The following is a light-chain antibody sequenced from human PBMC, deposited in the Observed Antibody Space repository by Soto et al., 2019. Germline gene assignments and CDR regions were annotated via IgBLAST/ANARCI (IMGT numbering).Light chain of an antibody. CDR1: SSVVGSYNL. CDR3: CSYAGSSTLV. Sequence: QSALTQPASVSGSPGQSITISCTGTSSVVGSYNLVSWYQQHPGKAPKLMIYEGSKRPSGVSNRFSGSKSGNTASLTISGLQAEDEADYYCCSYAGSSTLVFSGGTKVTVL. J-gene: IGLJ2*01. CDR2: EGS. V-gene: IGLV2-23*01.